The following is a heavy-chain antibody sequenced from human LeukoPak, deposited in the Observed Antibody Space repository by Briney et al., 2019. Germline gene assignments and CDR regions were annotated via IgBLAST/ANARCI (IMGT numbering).Heavy chain of an antibody. Sequence: GGSLRLSCAASEFTFSSYAMSWVRQAPGKGLEWVSAISGSGGSTYYADSVKGRFTISRDNSKNTLYLQMNSLRAEDTAVYYCAKDDTEYYDFWSGLDYWGQGTLVTVSS. V-gene: IGHV3-23*01. CDR1: EFTFSSYA. CDR2: ISGSGGST. CDR3: AKDDTEYYDFWSGLDY. J-gene: IGHJ4*02. D-gene: IGHD3-3*01.